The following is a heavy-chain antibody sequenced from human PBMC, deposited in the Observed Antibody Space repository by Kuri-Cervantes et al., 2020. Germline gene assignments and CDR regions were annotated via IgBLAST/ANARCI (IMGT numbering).Heavy chain of an antibody. CDR3: ARGHDY. J-gene: IGHJ4*02. CDR2: IYSGGST. CDR1: GFTVSSNY. Sequence: GESLKISCAASGFTVSSNYMGWVRQAPGKGLEWVSVIYSGGSTYYADSVKGRFTITRDNSKNTMYLQMNSLRAEDTAVYYCARGHDYWGQGTLVTVSS. V-gene: IGHV3-53*01.